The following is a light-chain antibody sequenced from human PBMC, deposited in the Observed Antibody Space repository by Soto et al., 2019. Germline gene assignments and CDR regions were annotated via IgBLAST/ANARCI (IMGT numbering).Light chain of an antibody. CDR3: CSHAGSNNYV. J-gene: IGLJ1*01. CDR2: DVT. CDR1: SSDVGVYNY. Sequence: QSVLTQPRSVSGSPGQSVTISCTGTSSDVGVYNYVSWYQQHPGKAPKLMIYDVTKRPSGVPDRFSGSKSANTASLTISGLQAEDEADYYCCSHAGSNNYVFGTGTKVTVL. V-gene: IGLV2-11*01.